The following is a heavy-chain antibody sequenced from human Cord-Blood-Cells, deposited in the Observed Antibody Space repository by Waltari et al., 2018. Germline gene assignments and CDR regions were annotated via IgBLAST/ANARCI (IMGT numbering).Heavy chain of an antibody. V-gene: IGHV4-4*07. CDR3: ARDLERPIAAIGLIWYFDL. CDR2: IYTSGST. Sequence: QVQLQESGPGLVKPSETLSLTCTVSGGSISSYYWSWIRQPAGRGLEWFGRIYTSGSTNYNPSLKSRVTMSVDTSKNQFSLKLSSVTAADTAVYYCARDLERPIAAIGLIWYFDLWGRGTLVTVSS. J-gene: IGHJ2*01. CDR1: GGSISSYY. D-gene: IGHD2-15*01.